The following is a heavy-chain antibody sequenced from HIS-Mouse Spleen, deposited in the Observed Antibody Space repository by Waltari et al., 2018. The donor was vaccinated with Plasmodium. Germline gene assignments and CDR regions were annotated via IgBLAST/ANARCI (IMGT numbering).Heavy chain of an antibody. D-gene: IGHD6-6*01. CDR1: GFSLSTSGMC. J-gene: IGHJ4*02. V-gene: IGHV2-70*15. CDR3: ARHKKRGQLVRGYFDY. Sequence: QVTLRASGPALVKPTQTLTLTCTFSGFSLSTSGMCVSWIRQPPGKALEWLARIDWDDDKYYSTSLKTRLTISKDTSKNQVVLTMTNMDPVDTVTYYCARHKKRGQLVRGYFDYWGQGTLVTVSS. CDR2: IDWDDDK.